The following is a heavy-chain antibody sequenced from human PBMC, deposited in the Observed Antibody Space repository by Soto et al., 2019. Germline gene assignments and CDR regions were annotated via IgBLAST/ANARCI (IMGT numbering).Heavy chain of an antibody. V-gene: IGHV4-34*01. CDR2: INYSGST. CDR3: ARGRTGYYYYMDV. Sequence: SETLSLTCAVYGGSFSGYYWSWIRQPPGKGLEWIGDINYSGSTNYNPSLKSRVTISLDTSKSQFSLRLNSVTAADTAVYYCARGRTGYYYYMDVWGKGTTVTVSS. J-gene: IGHJ6*03. CDR1: GGSFSGYY.